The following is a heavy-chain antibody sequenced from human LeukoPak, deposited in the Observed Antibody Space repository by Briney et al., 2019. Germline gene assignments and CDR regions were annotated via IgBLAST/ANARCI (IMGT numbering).Heavy chain of an antibody. Sequence: PGGSLRLSCAASGFTFEDYVMHCVRQAPGKGLEWFSFITWDGGSTYYADSVKGRFTISRDNSKNSLYLQRNSLRAEDSALYSCVKDIVRDAYGDHVGAFDIWGQGTMVTVSS. J-gene: IGHJ3*02. CDR2: ITWDGGST. CDR1: GFTFEDYV. D-gene: IGHD4-17*01. CDR3: VKDIVRDAYGDHVGAFDI. V-gene: IGHV3-43D*03.